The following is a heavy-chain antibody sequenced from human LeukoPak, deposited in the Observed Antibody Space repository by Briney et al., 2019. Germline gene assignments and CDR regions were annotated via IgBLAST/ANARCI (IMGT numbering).Heavy chain of an antibody. J-gene: IGHJ4*02. V-gene: IGHV3-30*02. CDR3: AKLYGSGTSYHPLDY. D-gene: IGHD3-10*01. CDR1: GFIFSDYG. CDR2: IRYDGSDK. Sequence: GGSLRLSCAASGFIFSDYGMHWVRQAPGKGLEWVAFIRYDGSDKYYADSVKGRFTNSRDDSKNTLYLQMNSLRPEGTAVYYCAKLYGSGTSYHPLDYWGQGTLVTVSS.